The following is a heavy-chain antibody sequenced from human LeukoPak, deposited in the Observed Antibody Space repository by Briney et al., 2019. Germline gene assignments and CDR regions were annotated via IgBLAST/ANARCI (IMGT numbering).Heavy chain of an antibody. CDR3: YGTRGY. J-gene: IGHJ4*02. V-gene: IGHV3-7*01. CDR2: IKEDGRQT. D-gene: IGHD3-22*01. CDR1: GFTFSSYW. Sequence: GGSLGLSCAASGFTFSSYWLMWVRQAPGKGLQWVATIKEDGRQTYYVDSVMGRFTISIDSAKNSLYLQMNSLRVEETAVYYCYGTRGYWGQGALDTVSS.